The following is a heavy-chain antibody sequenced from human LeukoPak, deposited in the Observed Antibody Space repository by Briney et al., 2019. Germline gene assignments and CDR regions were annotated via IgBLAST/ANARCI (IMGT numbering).Heavy chain of an antibody. V-gene: IGHV4-34*01. CDR2: INHSGST. J-gene: IGHJ5*02. Sequence: SETLSPTCAVYGGSFSGYYWSWIRQPPGKGLEWIGEINHSGSTNYNPSLKSRVTISVDTSKNQFSLKLSSVTAADTAVYYCASSLWSGYYAKFDPWGQGTLVTVSS. CDR1: GGSFSGYY. CDR3: ASSLWSGYYAKFDP. D-gene: IGHD3-3*01.